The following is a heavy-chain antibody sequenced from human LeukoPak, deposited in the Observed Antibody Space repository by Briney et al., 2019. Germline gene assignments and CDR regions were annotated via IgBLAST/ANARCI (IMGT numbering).Heavy chain of an antibody. D-gene: IGHD3-10*01. Sequence: ASVKVSCKASGGTFISYAISWVRQAPGQGLEWMGRIIPILGIANYAQKFQGRVTITADKSTSTAYMELSSLRSEDTAVYYCARESGGLWFGELRRSEGGLDYWGQGTLVTVSS. CDR2: IIPILGIA. J-gene: IGHJ4*02. V-gene: IGHV1-69*04. CDR3: ARESGGLWFGELRRSEGGLDY. CDR1: GGTFISYA.